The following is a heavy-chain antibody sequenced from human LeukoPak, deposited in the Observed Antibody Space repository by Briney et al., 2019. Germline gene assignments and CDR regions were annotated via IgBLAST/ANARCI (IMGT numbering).Heavy chain of an antibody. CDR1: GFTFSSYS. Sequence: PGGSLRLSCAASGFTFSSYSMNWVRQAPGKGLEWVSSISGSSSYIYYADSVKGRFTISRDNAKNSLYLQMNSLRAEDTAVYYCARESYCSSTSCDTGKYYYYYYMDVWGKGTTVTVSS. J-gene: IGHJ6*03. CDR2: ISGSSSYI. CDR3: ARESYCSSTSCDTGKYYYYYYMDV. D-gene: IGHD2-2*01. V-gene: IGHV3-21*01.